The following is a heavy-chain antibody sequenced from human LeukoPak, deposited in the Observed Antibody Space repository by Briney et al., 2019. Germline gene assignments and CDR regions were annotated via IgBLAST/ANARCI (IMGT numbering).Heavy chain of an antibody. Sequence: ASVKVPCKASGYTFTGYHMHWVRQAPGQGLEWMGWINPNSGGTNYAQKFQGRVTMTRDTSISTAYMELSRLRSDDTAVYYCARVETKPRYCSGGSCYWFDPWGQGTLVTVSS. CDR1: GYTFTGYH. CDR3: ARVETKPRYCSGGSCYWFDP. D-gene: IGHD2-15*01. J-gene: IGHJ5*02. V-gene: IGHV1-2*02. CDR2: INPNSGGT.